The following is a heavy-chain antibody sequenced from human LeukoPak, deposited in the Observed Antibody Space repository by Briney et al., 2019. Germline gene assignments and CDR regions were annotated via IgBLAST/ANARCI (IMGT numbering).Heavy chain of an antibody. V-gene: IGHV3-74*01. J-gene: IGHJ6*03. D-gene: IGHD4-17*01. CDR2: INSDGSST. Sequence: PGGSLRLSCAASAFTFSNYAMSWVRQAPGKGLVWVSRINSDGSSTSYADSVKGRFTISRDNAKSTLYLQMNSLRAEDTAVYYCAREGRTTVTTTAHRVHYYYYYMDVWGKGTAVTVSS. CDR3: AREGRTTVTTTAHRVHYYYYYMDV. CDR1: AFTFSNYA.